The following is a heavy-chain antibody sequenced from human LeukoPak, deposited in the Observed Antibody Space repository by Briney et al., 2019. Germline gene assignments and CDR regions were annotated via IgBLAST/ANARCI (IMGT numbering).Heavy chain of an antibody. J-gene: IGHJ6*02. CDR3: ARGRIQLWSRDYYYGMDV. CDR1: GGSFSGYY. D-gene: IGHD5-18*01. V-gene: IGHV4-34*01. CDR2: INHSGST. Sequence: SETLSLTCAVYGGSFSGYYWSWLRQPPGKGLEWIGEINHSGSTNYNPSLKSRVTISVDTSKNQFSLKLSSVTAADTAVCYCARGRIQLWSRDYYYGMDVWGQGTTVTVSS.